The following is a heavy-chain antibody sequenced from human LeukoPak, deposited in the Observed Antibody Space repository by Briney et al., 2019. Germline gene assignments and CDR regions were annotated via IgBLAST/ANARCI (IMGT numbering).Heavy chain of an antibody. J-gene: IGHJ4*02. CDR3: ARDHYDTWSRRGNFDS. CDR2: IKLDGSEK. Sequence: GRSLRLSCAASGFTFSSYWMNWARQAPGKGLEWVANIKLDGSEKNYVDSVKGRFTISRDNTKNSLYLQMNSLRAEDTAVFYCARDHYDTWSRRGNFDSWGQGTLVIVSS. V-gene: IGHV3-7*03. CDR1: GFTFSSYW. D-gene: IGHD3-3*01.